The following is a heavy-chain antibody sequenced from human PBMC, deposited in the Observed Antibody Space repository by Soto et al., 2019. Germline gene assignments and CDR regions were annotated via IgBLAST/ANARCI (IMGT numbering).Heavy chain of an antibody. CDR2: IYYSGST. D-gene: IGHD1-1*01. V-gene: IGHV4-39*01. J-gene: IGHJ5*02. CDR1: GGSIISSSYY. CDR3: AGNWNPSGGFDP. Sequence: SETLSLTCTVSGGSIISSSYYFVCIRQPPWKGLEWIGSIYYSGSTYYNPSLKSRVTISVDTSKNQFSLKLSSVTAADTAVYYCAGNWNPSGGFDPWGQGTLVTVSS.